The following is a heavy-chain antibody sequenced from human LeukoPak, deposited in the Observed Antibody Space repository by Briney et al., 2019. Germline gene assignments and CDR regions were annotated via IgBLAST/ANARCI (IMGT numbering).Heavy chain of an antibody. CDR3: AKGDNYYDSSGYYYVRALFDY. J-gene: IGHJ4*02. V-gene: IGHV3-30*18. CDR2: TSYNGNIK. CDR1: GFTFSSYG. D-gene: IGHD3-22*01. Sequence: GGSLRLSCAASGFTFSSYGMHWVRQAPGKGLEWVAGTSYNGNIKYYADYVKGRFSISRDNSKNTLYLQMDSLRAEDTAVYYCAKGDNYYDSSGYYYVRALFDYWGQGTLVTVSS.